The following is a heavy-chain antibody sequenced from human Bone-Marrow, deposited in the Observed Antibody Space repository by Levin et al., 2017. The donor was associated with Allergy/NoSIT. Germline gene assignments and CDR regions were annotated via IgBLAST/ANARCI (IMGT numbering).Heavy chain of an antibody. V-gene: IGHV3-30*18. CDR1: GFTFSTYG. CDR2: ISYDGSNE. D-gene: IGHD6-13*01. J-gene: IGHJ6*03. Sequence: SGGSLRLSCAASGFTFSTYGMHWVRQAPGKGLEWVAVISYDGSNEHYVDSVKGRFTISRDDSKNTLYLQMNSLRPEDTAVYYCAKDEDALIAPAGGYMDVWGKGTTVTVSS. CDR3: AKDEDALIAPAGGYMDV.